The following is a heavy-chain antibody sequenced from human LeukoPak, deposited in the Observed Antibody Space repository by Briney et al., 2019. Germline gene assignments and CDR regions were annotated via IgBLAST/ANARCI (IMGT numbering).Heavy chain of an antibody. D-gene: IGHD6-19*01. J-gene: IGHJ4*02. Sequence: SETLSLTCTVSDYSISSGYYWGWIRQPPGQGLEWTGSIDHSGSTYYNPSLKSRITISVATSENQFSLKLSSVTAADTAVYYCARDSALAQAVMFDYWGQGTLVTVSS. V-gene: IGHV4-38-2*02. CDR2: IDHSGST. CDR3: ARDSALAQAVMFDY. CDR1: DYSISSGYY.